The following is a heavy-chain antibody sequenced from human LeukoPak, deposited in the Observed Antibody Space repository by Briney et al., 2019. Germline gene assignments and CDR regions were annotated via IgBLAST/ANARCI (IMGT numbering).Heavy chain of an antibody. CDR2: MYYSGST. V-gene: IGHV4-59*08. CDR3: AARGGGYVPDALDI. J-gene: IGHJ3*02. D-gene: IGHD5-12*01. Sequence: SETLSLTCTVSGGSISSYYWGWIRQPPGKGLEWIGYMYYSGSTNYNPSLKGRVTISADTSKNRFSLKLSSVTAADTAVYYCAARGGGYVPDALDIWGQGAMVIVSS. CDR1: GGSISSYY.